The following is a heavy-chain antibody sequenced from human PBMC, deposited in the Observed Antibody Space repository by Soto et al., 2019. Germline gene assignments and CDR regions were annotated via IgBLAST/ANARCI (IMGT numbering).Heavy chain of an antibody. V-gene: IGHV3-23*01. D-gene: IGHD6-13*01. CDR2: ISGSGGST. CDR1: GFTFSSYA. CDR3: ANLVRAAADPRDAFDI. Sequence: GGSLRLSCAASGFTFSSYAMSWVRQAPGKGLEWVSAISGSGGSTYYADSVKGRFTISRDNSKNTLYLQMNSLRAEDTDVYYCANLVRAAADPRDAFDIWGQGTMVTVSS. J-gene: IGHJ3*02.